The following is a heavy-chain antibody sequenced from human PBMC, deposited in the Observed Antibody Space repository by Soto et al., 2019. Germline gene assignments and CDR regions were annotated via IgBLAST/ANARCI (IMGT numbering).Heavy chain of an antibody. Sequence: EVQLLESGGGLVQPGGSLRLSCAASGFTFSSYVMSWVRQAPGKGLEWVSAISGSGGSTYYADSVKGRFTISRDNSKNTLYLQMNSLRAEDTAVYYCAKTFSGLPEEDDYYYYGMDVWGQGTTVTVSS. J-gene: IGHJ6*02. CDR3: AKTFSGLPEEDDYYYYGMDV. CDR1: GFTFSSYV. V-gene: IGHV3-23*01. D-gene: IGHD3-10*01. CDR2: ISGSGGST.